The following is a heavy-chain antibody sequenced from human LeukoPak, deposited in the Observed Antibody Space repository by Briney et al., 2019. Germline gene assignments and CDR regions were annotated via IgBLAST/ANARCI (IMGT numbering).Heavy chain of an antibody. CDR3: ARGGEQLVPLYYYGMDV. CDR2: IYPGDSDT. V-gene: IGHV5-51*01. D-gene: IGHD6-6*01. CDR1: GYSFTSYW. Sequence: GESLKISCKGSGYSFTSYWIGWVRQMPGKGLEWMGIIYPGDSDTGYSPSFQGQVTISADKSISTAYLQWSSLKASDTAMYYCARGGEQLVPLYYYGMDVWGQGTTVTVSS. J-gene: IGHJ6*02.